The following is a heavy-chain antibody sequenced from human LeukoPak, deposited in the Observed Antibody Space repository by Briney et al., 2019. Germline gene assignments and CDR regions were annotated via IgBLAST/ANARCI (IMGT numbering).Heavy chain of an antibody. Sequence: SETLSLTCTVSGGSISRYYWSWIRQPPGKGLEWIGYIYYSGTTNYNPSLKSRITISVDTSKNQFSLKLSSETAADTAVYYCARVGDWRGGAADYWGQGTLVTVSS. J-gene: IGHJ4*02. CDR3: ARVGDWRGGAADY. D-gene: IGHD3-16*01. CDR1: GGSISRYY. V-gene: IGHV4-59*01. CDR2: IYYSGTT.